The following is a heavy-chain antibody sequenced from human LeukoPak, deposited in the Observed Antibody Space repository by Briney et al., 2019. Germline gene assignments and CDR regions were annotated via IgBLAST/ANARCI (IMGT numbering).Heavy chain of an antibody. D-gene: IGHD3-3*01. Sequence: SETLSLTCTFSGASISTYYWSWIRQPAGKGLEFIGRIYSSGSTNYNPSLKSRVAMSLKTFKNQFSLKLTYVTAADTAVYYCARGTIFGVGNAFDIWGQGTMVTVSS. CDR3: ARGTIFGVGNAFDI. CDR1: GASISTYY. CDR2: IYSSGST. J-gene: IGHJ3*02. V-gene: IGHV4-4*07.